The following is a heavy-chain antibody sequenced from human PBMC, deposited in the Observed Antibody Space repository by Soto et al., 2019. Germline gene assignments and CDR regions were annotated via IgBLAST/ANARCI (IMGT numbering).Heavy chain of an antibody. D-gene: IGHD3-10*01. CDR2: IYDYGTTLDT. J-gene: IGHJ6*01. CDR1: GFIVSSYQ. Sequence: EGQLVETGGGLIQPGGSLSLSCPASGFIVSSYQMRWVRQAPGKGLECVSVIYDYGTTLDTYYGDSVKRRFPLSRDKSKNTLYLQMNSLRAEDTAVYYCARDRGIVILSAAPYYSGMCVWGQGTTVTVSS. V-gene: IGHV3-53*02. CDR3: ARDRGIVILSAAPYYSGMCV.